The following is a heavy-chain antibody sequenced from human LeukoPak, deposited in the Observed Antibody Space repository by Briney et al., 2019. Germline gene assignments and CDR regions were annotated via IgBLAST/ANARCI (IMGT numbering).Heavy chain of an antibody. Sequence: SETLSLTCAVYGGSFSGYYWSWIRQPPGKGLEWIGEINHSGSTNYNPSLKSRVTISVDTSKNQFSLKLSSVTAADTAVYYCARERMWSYYYGMDVWGQGTTVTVSS. J-gene: IGHJ6*02. CDR2: INHSGST. CDR3: ARERMWSYYYGMDV. V-gene: IGHV4-34*01. D-gene: IGHD2-21*01. CDR1: GGSFSGYY.